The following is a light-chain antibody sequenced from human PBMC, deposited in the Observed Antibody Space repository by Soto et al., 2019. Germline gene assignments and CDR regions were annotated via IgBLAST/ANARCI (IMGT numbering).Light chain of an antibody. J-gene: IGKJ1*01. V-gene: IGKV1-5*01. CDR3: QKYDAYSWK. CDR2: EAS. Sequence: DIQITQSPATLSASVVDRVTITFLASQSISSWLAWYQQKPGKAPKLLIYEASILEAAVPSRSSGSGSGTAFTLTISGLQPDDFATYYCQKYDAYSWKFGQGTKVDIK. CDR1: QSISSW.